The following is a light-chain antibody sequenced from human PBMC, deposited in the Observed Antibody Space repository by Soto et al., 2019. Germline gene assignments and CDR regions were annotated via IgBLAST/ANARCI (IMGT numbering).Light chain of an antibody. CDR3: LQHNTYPLT. J-gene: IGKJ4*01. Sequence: EIVMTQSPATLSVSPGEIATLSFSASQSISRNLAWYQQKPGQAPRLLIYGASTRATGIPARFSGSGSGTEFTLTISSLQSEDFATYYCLQHNTYPLTFGGGTKVDIK. V-gene: IGKV3-15*01. CDR2: GAS. CDR1: QSISRN.